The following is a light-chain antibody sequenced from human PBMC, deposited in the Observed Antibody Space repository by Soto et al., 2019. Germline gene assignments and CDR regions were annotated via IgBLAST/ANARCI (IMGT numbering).Light chain of an antibody. Sequence: DIQMTQSPSTLSASVGDRVTITCRPSQSISSHLNWFQQKPGEAPTLLIYAASYLQSGVPSRFSGSGSGTDFTLTISSLQPEDFATYYCQQSDTTPYTFGQGTKVDIK. V-gene: IGKV1-39*01. CDR3: QQSDTTPYT. CDR2: AAS. J-gene: IGKJ2*01. CDR1: QSISSH.